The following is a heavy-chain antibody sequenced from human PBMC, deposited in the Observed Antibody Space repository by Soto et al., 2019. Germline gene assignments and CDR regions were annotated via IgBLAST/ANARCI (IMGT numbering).Heavy chain of an antibody. CDR3: ARGVGKAGDY. D-gene: IGHD2-15*01. CDR2: ISYSGRT. J-gene: IGHJ4*02. V-gene: IGHV4-39*01. Sequence: QLQLQESGPGLVNPSETLSLTCTVSGGSISSGDYYWAWIRQPPGKWLEWIGSISYSGRTHYNPSLRSRATISVDTSKNQFSLKLNSVTAADTAVYYCARGVGKAGDYWGQGTLVTVSS. CDR1: GGSISSGDYY.